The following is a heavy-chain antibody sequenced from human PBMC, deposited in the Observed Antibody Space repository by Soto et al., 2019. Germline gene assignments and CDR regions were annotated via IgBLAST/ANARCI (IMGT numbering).Heavy chain of an antibody. V-gene: IGHV1-8*01. D-gene: IGHD2-15*01. CDR2: MNPNSGNT. CDR3: AKNVDRVVAALSSYYYGMDV. J-gene: IGHJ6*02. CDR1: GYTFTSYD. Sequence: ASVKVSFKASGYTFTSYDINWVRQATGQGLEWMGWMNPNSGNTGYAQKFQGRVTMTRNTSISTAYMELSSLRAEDTAVYYCAKNVDRVVAALSSYYYGMDVWGQGTTVTAP.